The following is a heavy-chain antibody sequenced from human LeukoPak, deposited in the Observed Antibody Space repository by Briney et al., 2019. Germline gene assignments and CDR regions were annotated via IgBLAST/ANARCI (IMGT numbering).Heavy chain of an antibody. CDR3: ARGREGAFDI. CDR2: ISSSSSYI. Sequence: GGSLRLSCAASGFTFSSYGMSWVRQAPGKGLEWVSSISSSSSYIYYADSVKGRFTISRDNAKNSLYLQMNSLRAEDTAVYYCARGREGAFDIWGQGTMVTVSS. V-gene: IGHV3-21*01. J-gene: IGHJ3*02. CDR1: GFTFSSYG.